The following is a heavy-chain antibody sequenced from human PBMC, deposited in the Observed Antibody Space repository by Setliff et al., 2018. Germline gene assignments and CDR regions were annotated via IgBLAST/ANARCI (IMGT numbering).Heavy chain of an antibody. V-gene: IGHV1-46*01. Sequence: ASVKVSCKASGYTFTSHYMHWVRQAPGLGLEWRGTINPSSGRTSYAQKFQGRVTITRDTSTSTVYMDMSSLRSEDTAVYYCARDVFPYHYEGAFDIWGQGTMVTVSS. J-gene: IGHJ3*02. CDR2: INPSSGRT. CDR1: GYTFTSHY. D-gene: IGHD3-22*01. CDR3: ARDVFPYHYEGAFDI.